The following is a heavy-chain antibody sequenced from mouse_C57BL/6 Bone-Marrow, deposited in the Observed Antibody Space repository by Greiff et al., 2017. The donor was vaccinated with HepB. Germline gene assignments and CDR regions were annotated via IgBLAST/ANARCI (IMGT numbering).Heavy chain of an antibody. D-gene: IGHD2-3*01. J-gene: IGHJ4*01. CDR1: GYTFTNYW. Sequence: VKLQQSGAELVRPGTSVKMSCKASGYTFTNYWIGWAKQRPGHGLEWIGDIYPGGGYTNYNEKFKGKATRTADKSSSPAYMQFSSLTYEDSAIYYFARLGYYEDFCAMDYCGQGTSVTVSS. CDR3: ARLGYYEDFCAMDY. V-gene: IGHV1-63*01. CDR2: IYPGGGYT.